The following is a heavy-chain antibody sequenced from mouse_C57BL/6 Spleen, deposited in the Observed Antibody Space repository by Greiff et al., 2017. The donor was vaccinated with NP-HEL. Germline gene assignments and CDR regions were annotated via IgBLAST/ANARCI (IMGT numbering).Heavy chain of an antibody. CDR1: GYTFTSYW. J-gene: IGHJ2*01. CDR3: ARLLDY. Sequence: QVQLQQPGAELVKPGASVKMSCKASGYTFTSYWITWVKQRPGQGLEWIGDIHPGSGSTNVPEKFKSKATLTVDTSSSTADMQLSSLTSEDSAVYYCARLLDYWGQGTTLTVSS. CDR2: IHPGSGST. V-gene: IGHV1-55*01.